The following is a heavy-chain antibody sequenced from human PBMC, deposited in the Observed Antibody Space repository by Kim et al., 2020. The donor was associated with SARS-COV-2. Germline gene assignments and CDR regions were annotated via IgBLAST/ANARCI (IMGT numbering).Heavy chain of an antibody. Sequence: GGSLRLSCAASGFIVSSNFMSWVRQAPGKGLEWVSVIYSGDRTFHAESVKGRFIVSRDTSTNTLFLQMHSLRAEDTAVYYCARDRSPGGDAFDIWGHGALVTVSA. D-gene: IGHD3-16*01. CDR2: IYSGDRT. J-gene: IGHJ3*02. V-gene: IGHV3-53*01. CDR3: ARDRSPGGDAFDI. CDR1: GFIVSSNF.